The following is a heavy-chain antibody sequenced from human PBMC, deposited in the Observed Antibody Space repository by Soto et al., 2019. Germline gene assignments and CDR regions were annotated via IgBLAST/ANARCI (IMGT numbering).Heavy chain of an antibody. D-gene: IGHD4-17*01. J-gene: IGHJ6*02. V-gene: IGHV1-18*04. Sequence: GSSVKVSCKASGYSFTTRGISWVRRAPGHGLEWMGWISAYNGDTHYVQRFQGRLTMTTDTSTSTAYMELRSLTSDDTAVYYCARDPPFSGILRGTPLMDVWGQGTTLTVSS. CDR2: ISAYNGDT. CDR3: ARDPPFSGILRGTPLMDV. CDR1: GYSFTTRG.